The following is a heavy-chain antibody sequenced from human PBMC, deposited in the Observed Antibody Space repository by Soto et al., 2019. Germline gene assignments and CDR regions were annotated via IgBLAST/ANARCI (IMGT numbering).Heavy chain of an antibody. V-gene: IGHV1-69*01. CDR3: AREVQLWLGRVAYYFDY. J-gene: IGHJ4*02. D-gene: IGHD5-18*01. CDR1: GGTFSSYA. Sequence: QVQLVQSGAEVKKPGSSVKVSCKASGGTFSSYAISWVRQAPGQGLEWMGGIIHIFGTANYAQKFQGRVTITADEATSTAYMELSSLRSEDTAVYYCAREVQLWLGRVAYYFDYWGQGTLVAVSA. CDR2: IIHIFGTA.